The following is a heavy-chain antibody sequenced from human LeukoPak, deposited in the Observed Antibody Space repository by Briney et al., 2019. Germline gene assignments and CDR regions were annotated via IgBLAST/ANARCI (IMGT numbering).Heavy chain of an antibody. CDR3: ARGYDFWSGYSFDY. V-gene: IGHV3-23*01. Sequence: GGSLRLSCSASGFTFSNYGMSWVRQAPGKGLEWVSGIHGSSGSTYYADSVKGRSTISRDNSKNTLYLQMNSLRAVDTAVYYCARGYDFWSGYSFDYWGQGTLVTVSS. CDR2: IHGSSGST. D-gene: IGHD3-3*01. J-gene: IGHJ4*02. CDR1: GFTFSNYG.